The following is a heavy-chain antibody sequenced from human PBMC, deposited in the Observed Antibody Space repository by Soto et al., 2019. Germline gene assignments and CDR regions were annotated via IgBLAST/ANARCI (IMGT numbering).Heavy chain of an antibody. V-gene: IGHV5-10-1*01. CDR1: GYSFTTYW. Sequence: PGESLKISCKGSGYSFTTYWISWVRQMPGKGLEWMGRIAPSDSSTTYSPSSQGRVTISVDNPINTAYVQWDSLEASDTAMYYCARRAIYGDYVGYWGQGTPVTVSS. CDR3: ARRAIYGDYVGY. J-gene: IGHJ4*02. CDR2: IAPSDSST. D-gene: IGHD4-17*01.